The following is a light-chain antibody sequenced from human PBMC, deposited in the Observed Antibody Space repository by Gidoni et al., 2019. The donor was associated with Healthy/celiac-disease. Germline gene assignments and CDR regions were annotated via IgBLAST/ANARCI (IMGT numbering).Light chain of an antibody. CDR2: DAS. J-gene: IGKJ4*01. Sequence: EIVLTQSPATLSLSPGERATLSCRASQSVSSYLAWYQQKPGQAPRLLIYDASNRATGIPARFSGSGSRTDFTLTISSLEPEDFAVYYCQHSLTFGGGTKVEIK. CDR1: QSVSSY. CDR3: QHSLT. V-gene: IGKV3-11*01.